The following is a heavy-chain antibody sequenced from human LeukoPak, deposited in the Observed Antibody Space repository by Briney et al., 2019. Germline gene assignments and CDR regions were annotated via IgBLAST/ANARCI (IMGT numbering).Heavy chain of an antibody. Sequence: YYXRXGRQAPGKGREGVSYISSSGSTIYYADSVKRRFTISRDNAKNSLYLQMNSLRAEDTAVYYCARYMVRGVIFDYWGQGTLVTVSS. CDR1: YY. J-gene: IGHJ4*02. CDR2: ISSSGSTI. D-gene: IGHD3-10*01. V-gene: IGHV3-11*01. CDR3: ARYMVRGVIFDY.